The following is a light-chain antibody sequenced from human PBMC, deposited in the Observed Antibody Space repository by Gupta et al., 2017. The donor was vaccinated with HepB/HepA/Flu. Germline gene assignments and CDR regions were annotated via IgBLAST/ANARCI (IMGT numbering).Light chain of an antibody. J-gene: IGLJ2*01. Sequence: QSALTQPASVSGSPGHSITISCTGTSSDVGGYNYVSWYQQFPGKAPKLLIYDVTSRPSGVSSRFSGSKSGNTASLTISGLQAEDEADYYCSSYTRTITPVFGGGTKLTVL. V-gene: IGLV2-14*01. CDR2: DVT. CDR3: SSYTRTITPV. CDR1: SSDVGGYNY.